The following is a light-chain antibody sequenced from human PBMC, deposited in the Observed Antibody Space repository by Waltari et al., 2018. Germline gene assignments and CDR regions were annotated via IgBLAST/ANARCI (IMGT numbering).Light chain of an antibody. J-gene: IGKJ1*01. CDR3: QQYNDWPPWT. CDR2: GAS. CDR1: QSVASS. V-gene: IGKV3-15*01. Sequence: IVMTQSPDTLSVSPGERVTLSCRASQSVASSLAWYHQKSGQAPRVLIFGASTRASGVPDRFTGSGSGTDFTLTISSLQSQDFGVDYCQQYNDWPPWTFGQGTRVDVK.